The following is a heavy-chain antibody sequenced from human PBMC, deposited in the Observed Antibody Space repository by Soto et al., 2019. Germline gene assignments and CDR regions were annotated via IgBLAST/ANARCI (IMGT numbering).Heavy chain of an antibody. Sequence: SETLSLTCAVYGGSFSGYYWSWIRQPPGKGLEWIGEINHSGSTNYNPSLKSRVTISVDTSKNQFSLKLSSVTAADTAVYYCATNVLRSGPENYYYYYMDVWGKGTTVTVSS. J-gene: IGHJ6*03. CDR1: GGSFSGYY. V-gene: IGHV4-34*01. CDR3: ATNVLRSGPENYYYYYMDV. D-gene: IGHD3-3*01. CDR2: INHSGST.